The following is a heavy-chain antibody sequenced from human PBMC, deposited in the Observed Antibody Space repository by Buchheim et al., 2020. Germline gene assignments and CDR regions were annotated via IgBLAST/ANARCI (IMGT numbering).Heavy chain of an antibody. D-gene: IGHD2-15*01. Sequence: EVQLVESGGGLVQPGGSLRLSCAASGFTFSDFWMNWVRQAPGKGLEWVASINQRGTEKYYVDSVKGRFTVSRENGKNSLYLQMNNLRAEDTAVYYCARDGVAEGLYFDYWGQGTL. CDR3: ARDGVAEGLYFDY. CDR2: INQRGTEK. CDR1: GFTFSDFW. V-gene: IGHV3-7*01. J-gene: IGHJ4*02.